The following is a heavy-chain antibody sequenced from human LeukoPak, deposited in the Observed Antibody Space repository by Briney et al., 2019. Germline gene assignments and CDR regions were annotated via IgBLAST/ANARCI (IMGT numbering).Heavy chain of an antibody. CDR2: ISYDGSNK. CDR1: GFTFSSYA. D-gene: IGHD3-22*01. CDR3: TTQYRSITMIVASQGDWFDP. V-gene: IGHV3-30*04. Sequence: GGSLRLSCAASGFTFSSYAMHWVRQAPGKGLEWVAVISYDGSNKYYADSVKGRFTISRDNSKNTLYLQMNSLKTEDTAVYYCTTQYRSITMIVASQGDWFDPWGQGTLVTVSS. J-gene: IGHJ5*02.